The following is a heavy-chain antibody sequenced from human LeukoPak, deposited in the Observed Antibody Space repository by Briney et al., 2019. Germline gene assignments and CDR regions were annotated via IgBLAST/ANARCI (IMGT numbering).Heavy chain of an antibody. CDR1: GGSISSYY. CDR2: IYTSGST. V-gene: IGHV4-4*07. Sequence: SETLSLTCTVSGGSISSYYWSWIRQPAGKGLEWIGRIYTSGSTNYNPSLKSRVTMSVDTSKNQFSLKLSSVTAADTAVYYCARDTGDSGSYYPFDPWGQGTLVTVSS. J-gene: IGHJ5*02. CDR3: ARDTGDSGSYYPFDP. D-gene: IGHD1-26*01.